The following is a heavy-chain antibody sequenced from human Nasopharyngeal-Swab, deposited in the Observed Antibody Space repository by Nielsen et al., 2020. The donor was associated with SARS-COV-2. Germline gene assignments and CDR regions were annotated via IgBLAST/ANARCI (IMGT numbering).Heavy chain of an antibody. V-gene: IGHV3-30*03. CDR1: GFTFSSYG. CDR2: ISYDGSNK. D-gene: IGHD3-22*01. J-gene: IGHJ4*02. CDR3: ARDGSLRYYYDSSGYRYFDY. Sequence: GESLKISCAASGFTFSSYGMHWVRQAPGKGLEWVAVISYDGSNKYYADSVKGRFTISRDNSKNTLYLQMNSLRAEDTAVYYCARDGSLRYYYDSSGYRYFDYWGQGTLVTVSS.